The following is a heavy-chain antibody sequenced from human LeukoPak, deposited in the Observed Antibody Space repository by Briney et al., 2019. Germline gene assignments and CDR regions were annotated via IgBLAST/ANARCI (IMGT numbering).Heavy chain of an antibody. CDR2: TYYRSKWYS. CDR1: GDSVTATTSA. CDR3: ATGYQLPY. J-gene: IGHJ4*02. D-gene: IGHD3-9*01. Sequence: SQTLLLTCAISGDSVTATTSAWNWIRHSPSRGLEWLGRTYYRSKWYSDYAVSVQSRIIISADPSKNQFSLQLKSVTPEDTAVYYCATGYQLPYWGQGTRVTVSS. V-gene: IGHV6-1*01.